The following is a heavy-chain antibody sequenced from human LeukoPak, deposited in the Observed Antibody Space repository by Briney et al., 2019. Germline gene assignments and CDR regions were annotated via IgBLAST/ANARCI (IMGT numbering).Heavy chain of an antibody. J-gene: IGHJ4*02. V-gene: IGHV3-53*04. CDR1: GFTVSSNY. Sequence: GGSLRLSCAASGFTVSSNYMSWVRQAPGKGLEWVSVIYSGGSTYYADSVKGRFTISRHNSKNTLYLQMNSLRAEDTAVYYWARGGSGAVDSRGYSGGFYYWGQGTLVTVSS. CDR2: IYSGGST. CDR3: ARGGSGAVDSRGYSGGFYY. D-gene: IGHD3-22*01.